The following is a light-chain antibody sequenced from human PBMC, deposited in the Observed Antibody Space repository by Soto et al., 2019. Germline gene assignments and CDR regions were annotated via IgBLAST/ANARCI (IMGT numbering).Light chain of an antibody. CDR1: QTISSW. J-gene: IGKJ2*01. CDR3: QQYHTYYT. CDR2: GAS. Sequence: DIQLTQSPSTLSASVGDRVTITCRASQTISSWLAWYQQEPGKAPKLLIYGASSLESGVTSRFTGSGSGTEFTLTISSLQPDDFATYYCQQYHTYYTFGQGTKLEIK. V-gene: IGKV1-5*01.